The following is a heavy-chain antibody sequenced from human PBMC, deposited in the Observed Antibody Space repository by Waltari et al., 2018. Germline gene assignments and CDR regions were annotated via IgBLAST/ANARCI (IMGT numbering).Heavy chain of an antibody. J-gene: IGHJ4*02. CDR3: ARGGSGSRANCDC. Sequence: QVQLQESGPGLVKPSETLSLTCTVSGGSINTFYWNWIRQPPGKGLEWIGNIYNSGSTNHIPPLKGRVTISVATSKNQFSLTLGSVTAADTAGYYCARGGSGSRANCDCWGQGTLVTVSS. D-gene: IGHD3-10*01. CDR2: IYNSGST. CDR1: GGSINTFY. V-gene: IGHV4-59*01.